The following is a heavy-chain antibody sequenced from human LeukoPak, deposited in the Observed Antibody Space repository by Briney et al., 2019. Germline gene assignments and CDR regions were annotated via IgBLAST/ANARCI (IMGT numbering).Heavy chain of an antibody. CDR3: ASTSQKITIFGVAPSYYFDY. J-gene: IGHJ4*02. V-gene: IGHV4-4*07. CDR2: IYTSGST. D-gene: IGHD3-3*01. CDR1: GGSIISYY. Sequence: SETLSLTCTVSGGSIISYYWSWIRQPAGKGLEWIGRIYTSGSTNYNPSLKSRVTMSVDTSKNQFSLKLSSVTAADTAVYYCASTSQKITIFGVAPSYYFDYWGQGTLVTVSS.